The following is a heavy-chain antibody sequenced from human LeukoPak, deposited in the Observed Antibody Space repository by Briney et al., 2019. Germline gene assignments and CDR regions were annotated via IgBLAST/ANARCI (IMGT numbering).Heavy chain of an antibody. CDR2: ISYVGSNK. CDR1: GFTFSSYA. Sequence: PGGSLRLSCAASGFTFSSYAMHWVRQAPGKGLEWVAVISYVGSNKYYADSVKGRFTISRDNSKNTLYLQMNSLRAEDTAVYYCARRARPGFDYWGQGTLVTVSS. CDR3: ARRARPGFDY. D-gene: IGHD6-6*01. J-gene: IGHJ4*02. V-gene: IGHV3-30*04.